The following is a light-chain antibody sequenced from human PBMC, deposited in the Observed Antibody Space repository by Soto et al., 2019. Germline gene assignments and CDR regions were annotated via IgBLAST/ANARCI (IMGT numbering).Light chain of an antibody. J-gene: IGLJ3*02. Sequence: QSALTQAASVSGSPGQSITISCTGTSSDVGSYNLVSWYQPHPGKAPKLMIYEDSKRPSGVSNRFSGSKSGNTASLTISGLQAEDEADYYCCSYAGSSAFWVFGGGTKLTVL. CDR3: CSYAGSSAFWV. V-gene: IGLV2-23*02. CDR1: SSDVGSYNL. CDR2: EDS.